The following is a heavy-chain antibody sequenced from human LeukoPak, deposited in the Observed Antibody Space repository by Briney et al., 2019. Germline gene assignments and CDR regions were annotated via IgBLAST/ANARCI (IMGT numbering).Heavy chain of an antibody. CDR1: GGSISSYY. CDR3: ARGAPRGIDY. V-gene: IGHV4-59*01. J-gene: IGHJ4*02. D-gene: IGHD3-16*01. CDR2: IYYSGNT. Sequence: SETLSLTCTVSGGSISSYYWSWIRQPPGKGLEWIGYIYYSGNTNYNPSLESRVTISVDTSKNQFSLKLSSVTAADAAVYYCARGAPRGIDYWGQGTLVTVSS.